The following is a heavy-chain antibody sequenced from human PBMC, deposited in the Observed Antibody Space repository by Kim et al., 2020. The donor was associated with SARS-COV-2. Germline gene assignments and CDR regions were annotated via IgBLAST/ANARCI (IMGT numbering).Heavy chain of an antibody. V-gene: IGHV4-34*01. CDR3: ARGRDESSSWYNYYYYGMDV. CDR2: LNDIGIT. CDR1: GGSFSGYY. J-gene: IGHJ6*02. D-gene: IGHD6-13*01. Sequence: SETLSLTCAVYGGSFSGYYWSWIRQPPGTVLSWISSLNDIGITNYNPSLKSRVTISVDTSKNQFSLKLSSVTAADTAVYYCARGRDESSSWYNYYYYGMDVWGQGTTVTVSS.